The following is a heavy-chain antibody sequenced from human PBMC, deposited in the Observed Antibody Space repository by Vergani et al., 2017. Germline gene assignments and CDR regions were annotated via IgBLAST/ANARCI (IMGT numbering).Heavy chain of an antibody. CDR2: MNPNSGNT. CDR1: GYTFTSYD. CDR3: ARGYLGARVFRHSYGYCFGY. D-gene: IGHD5-18*01. J-gene: IGHJ4*02. V-gene: IGHV1-8*01. Sequence: QVQLVQSGAEVKKPGASVKVSCKASGYTFTSYDINWVRQATGQGLEWMGWMNPNSGNTGYAQKFQGRVTMTMNTSISTAYMELGSLRSEDTAVYYCARGYLGARVFRHSYGYCFGYWGQGTLVTVSS.